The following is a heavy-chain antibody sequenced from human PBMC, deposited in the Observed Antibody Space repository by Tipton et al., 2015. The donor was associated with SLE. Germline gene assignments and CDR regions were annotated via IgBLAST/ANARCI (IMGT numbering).Heavy chain of an antibody. CDR2: IYTSGST. CDR1: DGSFSGYY. V-gene: IGHV4-4*09. J-gene: IGHJ3*02. Sequence: TLSPTCTVYDGSFSGYYWSWIRQPPGKGLEWIGYIYTSGSTNYNPSLKSRVTISVDTSKNQFSLKLSSVTAADTAVYYCAGEDTPAAFGIWGQGTMVTVSS. D-gene: IGHD2-15*01. CDR3: AGEDTPAAFGI.